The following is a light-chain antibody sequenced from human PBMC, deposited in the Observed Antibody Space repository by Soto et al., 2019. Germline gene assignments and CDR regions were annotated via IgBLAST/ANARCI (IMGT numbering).Light chain of an antibody. Sequence: EIVMTQSPATLSVSPGEGATLSCRASYSVSSNLAWYQQTPGQAPRLLIYGASTRATGIPARFSGTGFGTEFTLTISSLQSGDSAVYYCQQYNNRPRTFGQGTKVDIK. V-gene: IGKV3-15*01. CDR1: YSVSSN. CDR2: GAS. CDR3: QQYNNRPRT. J-gene: IGKJ1*01.